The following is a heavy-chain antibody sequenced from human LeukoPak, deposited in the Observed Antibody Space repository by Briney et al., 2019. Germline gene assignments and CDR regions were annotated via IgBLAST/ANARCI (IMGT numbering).Heavy chain of an antibody. J-gene: IGHJ1*01. V-gene: IGHV1-2*02. CDR3: AREWELLRKYFYH. Sequence: PMASVKVSCKASGYTFTGYYLHWVRQAPGQGLDWMGWINPNSGGTTYAQNFKGRVTMTWDTSISTAYMELSRLRSDDTAVYYCAREWELLRKYFYHWGQGTLVTVSS. CDR1: GYTFTGYY. CDR2: INPNSGGT. D-gene: IGHD1-26*01.